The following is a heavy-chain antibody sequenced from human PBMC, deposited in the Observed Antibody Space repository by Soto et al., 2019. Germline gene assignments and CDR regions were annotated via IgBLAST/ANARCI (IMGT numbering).Heavy chain of an antibody. Sequence: EVQLVESGGGLVQPGGSLKLSCAASGFSFSGSAVHWVRQASGKGLEWVGRIRSRVNSYATAYAASVKGRFTISRDDSKNTAYQQMNSLKTEDRAVYYCTRHPDSSGYYLGYWGQGTLVTVSS. CDR3: TRHPDSSGYYLGY. J-gene: IGHJ4*02. CDR1: GFSFSGSA. D-gene: IGHD3-22*01. V-gene: IGHV3-73*02. CDR2: IRSRVNSYAT.